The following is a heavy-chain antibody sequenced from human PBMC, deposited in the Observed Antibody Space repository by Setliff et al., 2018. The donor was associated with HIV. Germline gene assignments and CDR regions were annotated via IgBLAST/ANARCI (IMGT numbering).Heavy chain of an antibody. CDR1: GYSISSGYY. D-gene: IGHD1-1*01. CDR2: IYHSGST. J-gene: IGHJ5*02. V-gene: IGHV4-38-2*02. Sequence: PPETLSLTCTVSGYSISSGYYWGWIRQPPGKGLEWIGSIYHSGSTYYNPSLKSRVTISVDTSKNQFSLKLSSVTAADTAVYYCAQEERDAYNYWFDPWGQGTLVTVSS. CDR3: AQEERDAYNYWFDP.